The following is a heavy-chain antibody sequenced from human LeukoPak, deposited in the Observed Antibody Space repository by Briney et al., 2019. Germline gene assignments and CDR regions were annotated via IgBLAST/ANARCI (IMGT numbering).Heavy chain of an antibody. CDR1: GYTFTSYD. Sequence: ASVKVSCKXSGYTFTSYDINWVRQATGQGLEWMGWMNPNSGNTGYAQKFQGRVTMTRNTSISTAYMELSSLRSEDTAVYYCARAGLVLDWLLRSGYYYYYMDVWGKGTTVTVSS. V-gene: IGHV1-8*01. J-gene: IGHJ6*03. CDR3: ARAGLVLDWLLRSGYYYYYMDV. CDR2: MNPNSGNT. D-gene: IGHD3-9*01.